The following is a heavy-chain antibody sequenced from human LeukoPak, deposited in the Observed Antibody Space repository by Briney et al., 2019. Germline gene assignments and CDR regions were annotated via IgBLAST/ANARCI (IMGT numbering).Heavy chain of an antibody. V-gene: IGHV3-23*01. D-gene: IGHD2-2*01. J-gene: IGHJ6*03. CDR2: ISGSGGST. Sequence: KPGGSLRFSCAASGFTFSSYAMSWVRQAPGKGLEWVSAISGSGGSTYYADSVKGLFTISRDNSKNTLYLQMNSLRAEDTAVYYCAREGRHCSSSSCSFYMDVWGKGTTVTVSS. CDR3: AREGRHCSSSSCSFYMDV. CDR1: GFTFSSYA.